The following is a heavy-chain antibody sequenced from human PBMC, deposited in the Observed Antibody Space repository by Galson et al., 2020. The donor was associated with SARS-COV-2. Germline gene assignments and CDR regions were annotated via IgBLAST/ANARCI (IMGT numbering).Heavy chain of an antibody. CDR2: IDTAAYT. V-gene: IGHV3-13*01. CDR1: GFTFSSYD. Sequence: GGSLRLSCAASGFTFSSYDMHWVRQPTGKRLEWVSAIDTAAYTYYTDSVKGRFTISRDNSKNTLYLQMNSLRAEDTAVYYCARDRYYYDSSGYYYPPYYYYYGMNVWGQGTTVTVSS. J-gene: IGHJ6*02. D-gene: IGHD3-22*01. CDR3: ARDRYYYDSSGYYYPPYYYYYGMNV.